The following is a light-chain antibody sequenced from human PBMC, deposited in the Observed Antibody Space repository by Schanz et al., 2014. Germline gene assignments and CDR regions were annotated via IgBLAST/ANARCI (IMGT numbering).Light chain of an antibody. J-gene: IGKJ1*01. V-gene: IGKV3D-15*01. CDR1: LSVSFN. Sequence: EVVMTQSPATLSVSPGERASLSCRASLSVSFNLAWYQQKPGQAPRLLIYGASSRATGIPDRFSGSGSGTDFTLTISSLQSEDLAVYFCQQYDTWPRTFGQGTKVEI. CDR2: GAS. CDR3: QQYDTWPRT.